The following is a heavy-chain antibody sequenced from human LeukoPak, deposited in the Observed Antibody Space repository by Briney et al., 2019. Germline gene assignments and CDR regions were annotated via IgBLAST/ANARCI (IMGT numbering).Heavy chain of an antibody. Sequence: GGSLRLSCAASGFTFSSYEMNWVRQAPGKGLEWVSYISSSGSTIYYADSVKGRFTTSRDNAKNSLYLQMNSLRAEDTAVYYCARTPRRQYSYGEYYFDYWGQGTLVTISS. D-gene: IGHD5-18*01. CDR2: ISSSGSTI. V-gene: IGHV3-48*03. CDR1: GFTFSSYE. CDR3: ARTPRRQYSYGEYYFDY. J-gene: IGHJ4*02.